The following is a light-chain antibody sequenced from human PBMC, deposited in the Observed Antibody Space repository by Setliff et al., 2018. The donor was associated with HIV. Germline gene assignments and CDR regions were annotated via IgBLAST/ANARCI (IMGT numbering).Light chain of an antibody. J-gene: IGLJ1*01. V-gene: IGLV2-23*02. Sequence: QSVLTQPASVSGSPGQSITISCTGTSSDIGSYNLVSWYQQHPGKAPKLIIYDVIKRPSGVSNRFSGSKSGNTASLTISGLQAEDEADYYCCSYTSTSTRVFGTGTKVTVL. CDR1: SSDIGSYNL. CDR3: CSYTSTSTRV. CDR2: DVI.